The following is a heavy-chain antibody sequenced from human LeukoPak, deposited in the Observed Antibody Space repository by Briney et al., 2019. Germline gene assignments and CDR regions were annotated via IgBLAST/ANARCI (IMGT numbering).Heavy chain of an antibody. V-gene: IGHV3-48*04. CDR2: ISSSSSTI. CDR1: GFTFSSYS. Sequence: PGGSLRLSCAASGFTFSSYSMNWVRQAPGKGLEWVSYISSSSSTIYYADSVKGRFTISRDNAKNSLYLQMNSLRSEDTAIYYCAKTPVCSGDTCYRGRRIDSWGQGTLVTVSS. J-gene: IGHJ4*02. CDR3: AKTPVCSGDTCYRGRRIDS. D-gene: IGHD2-15*01.